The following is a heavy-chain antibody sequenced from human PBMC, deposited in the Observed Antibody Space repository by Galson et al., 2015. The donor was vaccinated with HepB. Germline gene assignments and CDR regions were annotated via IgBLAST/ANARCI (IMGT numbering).Heavy chain of an antibody. D-gene: IGHD3-9*01. CDR1: GFTFSSYA. CDR2: ISYDGSNK. Sequence: SLRLSCAASGFTFSSYAMHWVRQAPGKGLEWVAVISYDGSNKYYADSVKGRFTISRDNSKNTLYLQMNSLRAEDTAVYYCAREGEKVYDILTGYYTAGYFQHWGQGSLVTVSS. J-gene: IGHJ1*01. CDR3: AREGEKVYDILTGYYTAGYFQH. V-gene: IGHV3-30*04.